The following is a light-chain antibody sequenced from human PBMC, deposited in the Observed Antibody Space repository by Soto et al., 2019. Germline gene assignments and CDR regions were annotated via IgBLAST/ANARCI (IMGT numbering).Light chain of an antibody. CDR3: QQYNSYSPWT. V-gene: IGKV1-5*01. J-gene: IGKJ1*01. CDR1: QSISSW. Sequence: DIPMTQSPSTLSASVGDRVTITCRASQSISSWLAWYQQKAGKAPKLLIYDASSLESGVPSRFSGSGSGTEFTLTISGLHPDDFATYYCQQYNSYSPWTFGQGTKVEIK. CDR2: DAS.